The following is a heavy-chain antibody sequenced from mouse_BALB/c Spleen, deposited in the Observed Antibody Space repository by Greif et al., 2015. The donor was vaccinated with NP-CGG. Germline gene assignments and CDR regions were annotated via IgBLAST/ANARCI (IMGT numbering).Heavy chain of an antibody. CDR1: GYTFTDYY. V-gene: IGHV1-84*02. Sequence: QVQLQQSGPELVKPGASVKISCKASGYTFTDYYINWVKQKPGQGLEWIGWIYPGSGNTKYNEKFKGKATLTVDTSSSTAYMQLSSLTSEDTDVYFCARRTGTEAMDYWCQGTSVTVSS. CDR3: ARRTGTEAMDY. D-gene: IGHD4-1*01. J-gene: IGHJ4*01. CDR2: IYPGSGNT.